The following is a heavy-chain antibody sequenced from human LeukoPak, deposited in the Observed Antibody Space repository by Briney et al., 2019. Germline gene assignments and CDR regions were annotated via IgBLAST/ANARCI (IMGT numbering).Heavy chain of an antibody. CDR2: ISSNGGST. D-gene: IGHD2-15*01. CDR1: GFTFSSYA. V-gene: IGHV3-64*01. J-gene: IGHJ6*02. CDR3: ARAIGYCSGGSCYSSPYYGMDV. Sequence: GGSLRLSCAASGFTFSSYAMHWVRQAPGKGLEYVSAISSNGGSTYYANSVKGRFTISRDNSKNTLYLQMGSLRAEDMAVYYCARAIGYCSGGSCYSSPYYGMDVWGQGPRSPSP.